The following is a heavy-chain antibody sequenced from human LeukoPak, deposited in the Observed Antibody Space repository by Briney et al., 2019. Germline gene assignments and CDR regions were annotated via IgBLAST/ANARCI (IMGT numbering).Heavy chain of an antibody. Sequence: PSETLSLTCAVYGGSFSGYYWSWIRQPPGMGLEWIGEINHSGSTNYNPSLKSRVTISVDTSKNQFSLKLSSVTAADTAVYYCASDTGAGGYSYGYVYWGQGTLVTVSS. CDR1: GGSFSGYY. J-gene: IGHJ4*02. CDR3: ASDTGAGGYSYGYVY. D-gene: IGHD5-18*01. V-gene: IGHV4-34*01. CDR2: INHSGST.